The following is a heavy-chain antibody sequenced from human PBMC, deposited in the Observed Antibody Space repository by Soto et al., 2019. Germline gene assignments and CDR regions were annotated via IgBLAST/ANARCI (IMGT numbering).Heavy chain of an antibody. CDR1: GGSISSSSYY. D-gene: IGHD6-19*01. CDR2: IYYSGST. V-gene: IGHV4-39*01. J-gene: IGHJ4*02. Sequence: QLQLQESGPGLVKPSETLSLTCTVSGGSISSSSYYWGWIRQPPGKGLEWIGSIYYSGSTYYNPSLKSRVTISVDTSKNQFSLKLSSVTAADTAGYYCARQAVAGHRGFDYWGQGTLVTVSS. CDR3: ARQAVAGHRGFDY.